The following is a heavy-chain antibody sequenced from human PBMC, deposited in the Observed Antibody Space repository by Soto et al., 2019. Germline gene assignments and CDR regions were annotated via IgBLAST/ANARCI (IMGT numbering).Heavy chain of an antibody. CDR2: IYPGESDT. Sequence: GESLKISCKGSGYSFTSYWIGWVRQMPRKGLEWMGIIYPGESDTRYSPSFQGQVTISADKSISTAYLQWSSLKASDTAIYYCARSAAAGKYYYVVDVWGQGTTVTVSS. V-gene: IGHV5-51*01. CDR3: ARSAAAGKYYYVVDV. J-gene: IGHJ6*02. D-gene: IGHD6-13*01. CDR1: GYSFTSYW.